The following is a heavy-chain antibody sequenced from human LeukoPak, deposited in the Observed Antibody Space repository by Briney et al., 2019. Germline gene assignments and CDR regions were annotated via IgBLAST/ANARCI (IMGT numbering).Heavy chain of an antibody. V-gene: IGHV1-18*01. CDR3: ARDRAASSALFDY. J-gene: IGHJ4*02. Sequence: ASVTVSCKASGYTFTSYGISWGRQAPGEGVEWMGWISAYNGNTNYAQKLQGRVTMTTDTSTSTAYMELRSLRSDDTAVYYCARDRAASSALFDYWGQGTLVTVSS. D-gene: IGHD2-15*01. CDR2: ISAYNGNT. CDR1: GYTFTSYG.